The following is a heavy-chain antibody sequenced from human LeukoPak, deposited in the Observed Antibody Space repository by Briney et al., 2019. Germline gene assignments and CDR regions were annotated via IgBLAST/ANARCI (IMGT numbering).Heavy chain of an antibody. CDR3: ARLTRLSTSPDRYYLDY. Sequence: SEPLSLTFTVSGDSISSYYWSWIRQPPGKGLEWIGYIHTGGGTSYIPSLKGRVTISIDTSKNQFSLKLSSVTAADSAVYYCARLTRLSTSPDRYYLDYWGQGTLVTVSS. CDR2: IHTGGGT. V-gene: IGHV4-4*09. D-gene: IGHD6-6*01. CDR1: GDSISSYY. J-gene: IGHJ4*02.